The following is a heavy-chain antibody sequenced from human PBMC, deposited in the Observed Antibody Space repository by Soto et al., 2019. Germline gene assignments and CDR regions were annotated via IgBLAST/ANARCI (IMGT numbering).Heavy chain of an antibody. D-gene: IGHD4-17*01. CDR3: ARMNVDSYQFYYAMDV. V-gene: IGHV2-26*01. CDR2: IFSDNER. J-gene: IGHJ6*02. Sequence: QVTLKESGPALVKPTETLTLTCTVSGFSRTTGKMGVSWNRHPPGKALEWLAHIFSDNERSYSTSLQGRLTLSTDTSGSQVVLSMTNVDPVDTATYYCARMNVDSYQFYYAMDVWGQGTTVTVSS. CDR1: GFSRTTGKMG.